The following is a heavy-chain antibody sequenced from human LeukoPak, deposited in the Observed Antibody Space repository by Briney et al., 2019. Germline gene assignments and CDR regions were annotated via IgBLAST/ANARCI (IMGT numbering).Heavy chain of an antibody. CDR1: GGSFSSTTYY. Sequence: SETLSLTCTVSGGSFSSTTYYWAWIRQPPGKGLEWIGSFHYSGNTYYNTSLKSRVTISADTSKNQFSLKVTSVTAADTAVYYCARDSSSSWPPRYYGMDVWGQGTTVTVSS. V-gene: IGHV4-39*02. J-gene: IGHJ6*02. CDR3: ARDSSSSWPPRYYGMDV. D-gene: IGHD6-13*01. CDR2: FHYSGNT.